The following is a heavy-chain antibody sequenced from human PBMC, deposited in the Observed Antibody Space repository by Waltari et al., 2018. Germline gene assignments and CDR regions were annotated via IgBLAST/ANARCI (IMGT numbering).Heavy chain of an antibody. CDR3: ARLRGRGIFGVVSMVNY. V-gene: IGHV5-51*01. Sequence: EVQLVQSGAEVNKPGESLKISCTGSGYSFTSYWIGWVRQLPGKGLEWMGIIYPGDSDTRYSPSFQGQVTISADKSISTAYLQWSSLKASDTAMYYCARLRGRGIFGVVSMVNYWGQGTLVTVSS. J-gene: IGHJ4*02. CDR1: GYSFTSYW. CDR2: IYPGDSDT. D-gene: IGHD3-3*01.